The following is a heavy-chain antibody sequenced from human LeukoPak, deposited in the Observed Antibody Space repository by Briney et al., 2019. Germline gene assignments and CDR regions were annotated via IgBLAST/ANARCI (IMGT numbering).Heavy chain of an antibody. CDR3: ARQRGGYFDY. Sequence: SQTLSLTCTVSGGSISSGGYYWSWIRQHPGKGLEWFGYIYYSGSTYYNPSLKSPVTISVDSSKNQFSLKLSSVTAADTAVYYCARQRGGYFDYWGQGTLVTVSS. CDR2: IYYSGST. V-gene: IGHV4-31*01. J-gene: IGHJ4*02. D-gene: IGHD6-25*01. CDR1: GGSISSGGYY.